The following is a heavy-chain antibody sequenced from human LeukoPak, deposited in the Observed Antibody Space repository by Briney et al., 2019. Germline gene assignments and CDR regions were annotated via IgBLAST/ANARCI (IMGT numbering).Heavy chain of an antibody. CDR1: GYTFTSYD. CDR2: MNPNSGNT. Sequence: GASVKVSCKASGYTFTSYDINWVRQATGQGLEWMGWMNPNSGNTGYAQKFQGRVTMTRNTSISTAYMELSSLRSEDTAVYYCARGGYYYDFWSGYYRVETWFDPWGQGTLVTVSS. V-gene: IGHV1-8*01. D-gene: IGHD3-3*01. J-gene: IGHJ5*02. CDR3: ARGGYYYDFWSGYYRVETWFDP.